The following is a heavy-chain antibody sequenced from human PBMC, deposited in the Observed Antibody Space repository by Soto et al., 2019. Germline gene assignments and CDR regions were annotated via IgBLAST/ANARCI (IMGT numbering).Heavy chain of an antibody. CDR1: GFTFSSYS. CDR3: TRVRPRIYYDSSGLDAFDI. V-gene: IGHV3-48*01. D-gene: IGHD3-22*01. J-gene: IGHJ3*02. CDR2: ISSSSSTI. Sequence: PGGSLRLSCAASGFTFSSYSMNWVRQAPGKGLEWVSYISSSSSTIYYADSVKGRFTISRDNAKNSLYLQMNSLKTEDTAVYYCTRVRPRIYYDSSGLDAFDIWGQGTMVTVSS.